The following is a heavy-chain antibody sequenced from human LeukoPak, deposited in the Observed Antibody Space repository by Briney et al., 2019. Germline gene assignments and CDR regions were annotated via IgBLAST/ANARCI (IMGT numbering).Heavy chain of an antibody. J-gene: IGHJ6*02. CDR1: GFTFSSYS. CDR3: ARAPTMMVRGVIWNYGMDV. V-gene: IGHV3-48*02. CDR2: ISSSSSSTI. D-gene: IGHD3-10*01. Sequence: RSGGSLRLSCAASGFTFSSYSMNWVRQAPGKGLEWVSYISSSSSSTIYYADSVKGRFTISRDNAKNSLYLQMNSLRDEDTAVYYCARAPTMMVRGVIWNYGMDVWGQGTTVTVSS.